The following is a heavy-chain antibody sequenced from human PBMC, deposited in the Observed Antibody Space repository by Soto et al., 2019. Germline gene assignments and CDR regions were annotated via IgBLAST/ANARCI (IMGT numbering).Heavy chain of an antibody. CDR2: LSGSGGRA. CDR1: GFTFTSYA. J-gene: IGHJ6*02. CDR3: ARGGVAAHYDIWTGYWMANTYYYTMDV. V-gene: IGHV3-23*01. D-gene: IGHD3-9*01. Sequence: LRLSCAASGFTFTSYALSWVRQAPGKGLEWVSSLSGSGGRAYYADSVKGRFTISRDNSKNTLYLHMNSLRGEDTAVYYCARGGVAAHYDIWTGYWMANTYYYTMDVCDQVTTVTVSS.